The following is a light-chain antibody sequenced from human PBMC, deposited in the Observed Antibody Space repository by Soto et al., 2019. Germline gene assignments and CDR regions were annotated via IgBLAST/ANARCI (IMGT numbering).Light chain of an antibody. CDR1: QSVSSSY. V-gene: IGKV3D-20*01. J-gene: IGKJ5*01. Sequence: QSPATLSLSPGERATLSCGASQSVSSSYLAWYQQKPGLAPRLLIYDASSRATGIPDRFSGSGFGTDFILSVSRLEPEDFAVYYCQQYGSSPITFGQGTRLEIK. CDR2: DAS. CDR3: QQYGSSPIT.